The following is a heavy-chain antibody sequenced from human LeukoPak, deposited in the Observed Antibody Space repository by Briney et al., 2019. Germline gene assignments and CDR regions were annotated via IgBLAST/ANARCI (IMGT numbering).Heavy chain of an antibody. J-gene: IGHJ4*02. Sequence: GASVKVSCKASGYTLTSYYMHWVRQAPGQGLEWMGIINPSGGSTSYAQKFQGRVTMTRDTSTSTVYMELSSLRSEDTAVYYCASGGGYSGYDTLDFDYWGQGTLVTVSS. V-gene: IGHV1-46*01. D-gene: IGHD5-12*01. CDR1: GYTLTSYY. CDR3: ASGGGYSGYDTLDFDY. CDR2: INPSGGST.